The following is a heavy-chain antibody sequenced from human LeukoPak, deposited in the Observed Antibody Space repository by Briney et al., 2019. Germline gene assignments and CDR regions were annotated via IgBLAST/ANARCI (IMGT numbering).Heavy chain of an antibody. V-gene: IGHV4-59*08. Sequence: SETLSLTCTVSGGSISSYYWSWIRQPPGKGLEWIGYIYYSGSTNYNPSLKSRVTISVDTSKNQSSLTLSSVTAADTAVYYCARHSGGRDSSGEYWYFDLWGRGTLVTVSS. CDR1: GGSISSYY. D-gene: IGHD3-22*01. CDR2: IYYSGST. CDR3: ARHSGGRDSSGEYWYFDL. J-gene: IGHJ2*01.